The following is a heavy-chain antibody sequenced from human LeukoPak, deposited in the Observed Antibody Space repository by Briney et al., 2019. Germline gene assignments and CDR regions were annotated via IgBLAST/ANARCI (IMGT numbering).Heavy chain of an antibody. J-gene: IGHJ4*02. CDR2: IKYDGTNK. CDR3: AKDRAVVVVAATFDY. CDR1: GFTFRSYG. V-gene: IGHV3-30*02. D-gene: IGHD2-15*01. Sequence: PGGSLRLSCAASGFTFRSYGMSWVRQAPGEGLEWVAFIKYDGTNKYYADSVKGRFTISRDNSKNTLHLQMNSLRTDDTAFYYCAKDRAVVVVAATFDYWGQGTLVTVSS.